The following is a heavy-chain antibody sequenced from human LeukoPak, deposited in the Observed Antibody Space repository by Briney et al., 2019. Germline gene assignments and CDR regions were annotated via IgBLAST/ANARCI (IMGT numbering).Heavy chain of an antibody. D-gene: IGHD6-13*01. V-gene: IGHV1-2*02. CDR1: GYTFTGYY. CDR2: INPNSGGT. J-gene: IGHJ3*02. CDR3: ARDRLGYSSSWHGGGGQGGGSHAFDI. Sequence: ASVKVSCKASGYTFTGYYMHWVRQAPGQGLECMGWINPNSGGTNYAQKFQGRVTMTRDTSISTAYMELSRLRSDDTAVYYCARDRLGYSSSWHGGGGQGGGSHAFDIWGQGTMVTVSS.